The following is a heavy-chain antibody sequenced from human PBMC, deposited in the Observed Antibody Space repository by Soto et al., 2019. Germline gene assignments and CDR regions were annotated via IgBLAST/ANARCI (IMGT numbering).Heavy chain of an antibody. Sequence: TSETLSLTCAVYGGSFSVYYWSWIRHPPGKGLEWIGEINHSGSTNYNPSLKSRVTISVDTSKNQFSLKLSSVTAADTAVYYCARGYSGYSYRNGMDVWGQGTTVTVSS. CDR3: ARGYSGYSYRNGMDV. CDR2: INHSGST. J-gene: IGHJ6*02. D-gene: IGHD5-18*01. CDR1: GGSFSVYY. V-gene: IGHV4-34*01.